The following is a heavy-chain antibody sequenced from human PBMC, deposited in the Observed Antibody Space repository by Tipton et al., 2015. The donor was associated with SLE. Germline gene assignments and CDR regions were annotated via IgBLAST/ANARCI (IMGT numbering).Heavy chain of an antibody. CDR3: ARLAVAGRDY. Sequence: TLSLTCTVSGGSVSSGSYYWSWIRQPPGKGLEWIGYIYYSGSTNYNPSLKSRVTISVDTSKNQFSLKLSSVTAADTAVYYCARLAVAGRDYWGQGTLVTVSS. J-gene: IGHJ4*02. V-gene: IGHV4-61*01. D-gene: IGHD6-19*01. CDR2: IYYSGST. CDR1: GGSVSSGSYY.